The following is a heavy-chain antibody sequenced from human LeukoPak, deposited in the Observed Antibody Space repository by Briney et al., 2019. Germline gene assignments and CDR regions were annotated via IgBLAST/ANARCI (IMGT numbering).Heavy chain of an antibody. D-gene: IGHD3-3*01. CDR2: IRSKAYGGTT. CDR1: GFTFGDYA. V-gene: IGHV3-49*04. J-gene: IGHJ6*02. Sequence: PGGSLRLSCTASGFTFGDYAMSWVRQAPGKGLEWVGFIRSKAYGGTTEYAASVKDRFTISRDDSKSIAYLQMNSLKTEDTAVYYCTRDRDYYDFWSGFHEHYYYGMDVWGQGTTVTVSS. CDR3: TRDRDYYDFWSGFHEHYYYGMDV.